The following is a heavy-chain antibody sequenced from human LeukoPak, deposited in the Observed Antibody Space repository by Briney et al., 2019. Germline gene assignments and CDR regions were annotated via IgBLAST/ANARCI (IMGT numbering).Heavy chain of an antibody. CDR1: GGTFSSYA. CDR3: ARDTAMAKGDVDY. CDR2: IIPILGIA. J-gene: IGHJ4*02. Sequence: ASVKVSCKASGGTFSSYAISWVRQAPGQGLEWMGRIIPILGIANYAQKFQGRVTMTTDTSTSTAYMELRSLRSDDTAVYYCARDTAMAKGDVDYWGQGTLVTVSS. V-gene: IGHV1-69*04. D-gene: IGHD5-18*01.